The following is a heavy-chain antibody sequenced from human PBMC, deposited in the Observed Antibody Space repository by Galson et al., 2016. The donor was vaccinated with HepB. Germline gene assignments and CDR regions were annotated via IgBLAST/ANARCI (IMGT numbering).Heavy chain of an antibody. Sequence: PALVKPTQTLTLTCTFSGFSLSTGGVGVGWIRQPPGKALEWLALIYWNDNKFYSPSLKSRLTITKDTSKNQVVLTMTNMGPVDTATYYCAHPPPYYDFWSGKYNWFDPWGQGTLVTVSS. CDR2: IYWNDNK. V-gene: IGHV2-5*01. CDR3: AHPPPYYDFWSGKYNWFDP. CDR1: GFSLSTGGVG. J-gene: IGHJ5*02. D-gene: IGHD3-3*01.